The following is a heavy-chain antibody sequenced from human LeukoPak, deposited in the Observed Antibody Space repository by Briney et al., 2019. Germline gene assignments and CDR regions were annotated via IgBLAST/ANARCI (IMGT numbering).Heavy chain of an antibody. V-gene: IGHV3-23*01. Sequence: GGSLRLSCAASGLTFSSNARSWVRQAPGKGLEWVSSISGSGGSTYYADSVKGRFTISRDNSKNTVYLQMNSLRAEDTAAYYCAQVRTGYYYFNLDYWGQGTLVTVSS. CDR2: ISGSGGST. CDR3: AQVRTGYYYFNLDY. J-gene: IGHJ4*02. CDR1: GLTFSSNA. D-gene: IGHD3-22*01.